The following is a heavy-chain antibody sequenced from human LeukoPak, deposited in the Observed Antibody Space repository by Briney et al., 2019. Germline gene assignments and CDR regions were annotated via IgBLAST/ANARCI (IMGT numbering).Heavy chain of an antibody. V-gene: IGHV4-31*03. D-gene: IGHD3-9*01. CDR2: IYYSGST. CDR1: GGSISSSSYY. Sequence: SSETLSLTCTVSGGSISSSSYYWGWIRQPPGKGLEWIGYIYYSGSTYYNPSLKSRVTISVDTSKNQFSLQLSSVTAADTAVYYCARVLRYFDWLVWFDPWGQGTLVTVSS. J-gene: IGHJ5*02. CDR3: ARVLRYFDWLVWFDP.